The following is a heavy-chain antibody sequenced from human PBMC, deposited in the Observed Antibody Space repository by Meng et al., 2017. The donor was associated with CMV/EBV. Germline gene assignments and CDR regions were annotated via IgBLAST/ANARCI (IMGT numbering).Heavy chain of an antibody. V-gene: IGHV4-59*01. CDR1: GGSISSYY. Sequence: SETLSLTCTVSGGSISSYYWSWIRQPPGKGLEWIGYIYYSGSTNYNPSLKGRVTISVDTSKNQFSLKLSSVTAADTAVYYCAREGLARHCSSTSCPRDYYYGMDVWGQGTTVTVSS. D-gene: IGHD2-2*01. J-gene: IGHJ6*02. CDR2: IYYSGST. CDR3: AREGLARHCSSTSCPRDYYYGMDV.